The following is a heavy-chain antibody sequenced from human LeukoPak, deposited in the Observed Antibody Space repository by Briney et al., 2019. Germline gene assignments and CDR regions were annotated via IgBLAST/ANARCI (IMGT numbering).Heavy chain of an antibody. J-gene: IGHJ4*02. CDR2: VKEDGSEK. Sequence: GGSLRLSCAASGFTFSIFEMNWVRQAPGKGLEWVASVKEDGSEKYYVDSVRGRFIISRDNAKNSLYLQMSSLRAEDTAVYYCTRQPTTLDGSKFMSTDHWGQGTLVTVSS. D-gene: IGHD5/OR15-5a*01. CDR1: GFTFSIFE. CDR3: TRQPTTLDGSKFMSTDH. V-gene: IGHV3-7*01.